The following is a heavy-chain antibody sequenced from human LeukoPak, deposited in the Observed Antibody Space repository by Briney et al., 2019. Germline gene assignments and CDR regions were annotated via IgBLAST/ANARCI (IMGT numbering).Heavy chain of an antibody. Sequence: GGSLRLSCAASGFTFSSYWMHWVRQAPGKGLEWVSRINTDGTSITYADSVKGRFTISRDNAKNTLYLQMNSLRAEDTAVYYCARDYTYCGGDCYFDYWGQGTLVTVSS. CDR3: ARDYTYCGGDCYFDY. V-gene: IGHV3-74*01. D-gene: IGHD2-21*02. CDR2: INTDGTSI. CDR1: GFTFSSYW. J-gene: IGHJ4*02.